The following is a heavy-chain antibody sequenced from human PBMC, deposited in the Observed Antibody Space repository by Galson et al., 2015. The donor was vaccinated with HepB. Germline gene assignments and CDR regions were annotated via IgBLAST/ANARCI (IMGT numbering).Heavy chain of an antibody. Sequence: SVKVSCKASGYIFTNYYIYWVRQAPGQGLEWVGTIDPSGGPTTYPQKFQGRVTLTRDTSTSTVYMVVSSLRYDDTAVYYCARDLDLIRRDYYYYGMDVWGQGTTVTVSS. CDR3: ARDLDLIRRDYYYYGMDV. D-gene: IGHD3-3*01. CDR2: IDPSGGPT. V-gene: IGHV1-46*01. J-gene: IGHJ6*02. CDR1: GYIFTNYY.